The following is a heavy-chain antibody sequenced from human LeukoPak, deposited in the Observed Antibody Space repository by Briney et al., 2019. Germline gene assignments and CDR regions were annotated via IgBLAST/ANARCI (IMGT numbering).Heavy chain of an antibody. CDR1: GFTFSSYG. CDR2: IRYDGSNK. CDR3: AKVKKTGPFDY. Sequence: GGSLRLSCAASGFTFSSYGMHWVRQAPGKGLEWVAFIRYDGSNKYYADSARGRFTISRDNSKNTLYLQMNSLRAEDTAVYYCAKVKKTGPFDYWGQGTLVTVSS. J-gene: IGHJ4*02. V-gene: IGHV3-30*02. D-gene: IGHD3-9*01.